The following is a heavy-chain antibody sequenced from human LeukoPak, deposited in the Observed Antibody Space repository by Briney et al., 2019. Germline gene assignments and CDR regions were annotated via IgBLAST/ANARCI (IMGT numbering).Heavy chain of an antibody. J-gene: IGHJ6*02. CDR3: ARSYSNHLFGMDV. CDR1: GFTVSSYY. D-gene: IGHD4-11*01. CDR2: IYSGGST. V-gene: IGHV3-66*01. Sequence: PGGSLRLSCAASGFTVSSYYMTWVRQAPGKGLEWVSVIYSGGSTYYADSVKGRVAISSDNSQNTVFLQMNSVGAEDTAVYYCARSYSNHLFGMDVWGQGTTVTVSS.